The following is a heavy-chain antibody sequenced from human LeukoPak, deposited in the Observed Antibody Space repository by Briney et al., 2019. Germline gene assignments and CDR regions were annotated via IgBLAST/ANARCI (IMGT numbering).Heavy chain of an antibody. V-gene: IGHV6-1*01. CDR3: ARTLSGSYWGGYYYYMDV. CDR1: GDSVSSNSAA. Sequence: SQTLSLTCAISGDSVSSNSAAWNWIRQSPSRGLEWLVRTYYRSKWYNDYAVSVKSRITINPDTSKNQLSLQLNSVTPEDTAVYYCARTLSGSYWGGYYYYMDVWGKGTTVTVSS. J-gene: IGHJ6*03. CDR2: TYYRSKWYN. D-gene: IGHD1-26*01.